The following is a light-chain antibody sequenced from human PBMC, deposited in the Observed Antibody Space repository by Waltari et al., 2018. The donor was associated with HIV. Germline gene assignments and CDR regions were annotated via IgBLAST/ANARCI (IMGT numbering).Light chain of an antibody. J-gene: IGKJ1*01. Sequence: DIHMSQSPPTLTASVGDRVNITCRASQNVGTWLAWYQQKPGDAPKLLIHKATDVEDGVPSRFSGSASGTEFTLTIDSLHPDDFATFYCHQYSNYLGSFGQGTKLELK. CDR3: HQYSNYLGS. CDR1: QNVGTW. CDR2: KAT. V-gene: IGKV1-5*03.